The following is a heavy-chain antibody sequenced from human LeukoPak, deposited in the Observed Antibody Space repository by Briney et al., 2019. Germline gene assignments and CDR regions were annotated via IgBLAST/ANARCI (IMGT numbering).Heavy chain of an antibody. Sequence: SETLSLTCTVSGGSISGSSYYWGWIRQPPGKGLEWIGSIYYSGSTYYNPSLKSRVTISVDTSKSQFSLKLNSVTATDTAVYYCARGEYYYDSSDYYWDWGQGTLVTVS. V-gene: IGHV4-39*02. D-gene: IGHD3-22*01. CDR3: ARGEYYYDSSDYYWD. CDR2: IYYSGST. J-gene: IGHJ4*02. CDR1: GGSISGSSYY.